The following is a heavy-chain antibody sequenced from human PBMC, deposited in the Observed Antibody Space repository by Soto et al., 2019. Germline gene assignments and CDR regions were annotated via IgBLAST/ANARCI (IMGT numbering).Heavy chain of an antibody. J-gene: IGHJ6*02. CDR1: GYTFTSYD. CDR3: ARGVDNGVDV. D-gene: IGHD2-8*01. Sequence: QVQLVQSGAEVTKPGASVKVSCKASGYTFTSYDINWVRQATGQGLEWMGWMSPNSGATGYAQKFXGXGXMXWDTAISTVYMELSNLRSEDTAIYYCARGVDNGVDVWGQGSTVTVSS. V-gene: IGHV1-8*01. CDR2: MSPNSGAT.